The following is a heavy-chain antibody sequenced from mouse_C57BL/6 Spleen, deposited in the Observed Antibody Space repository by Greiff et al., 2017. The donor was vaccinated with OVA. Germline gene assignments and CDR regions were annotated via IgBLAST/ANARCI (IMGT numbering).Heavy chain of an antibody. CDR1: GFTFSSYA. Sequence: EVQRVESGAGLVKPGGSLKLSCAASGFTFSSYAMSWVRQTPEKRLEWVAYISSGGDYIYYADTVKGRFTISRDNARNTLYLQMSSLKSEDTAMYYCTRVNYGSSYVPSYWYFDVWGTGTTVTVSS. J-gene: IGHJ1*03. V-gene: IGHV5-9-1*02. CDR3: TRVNYGSSYVPSYWYFDV. CDR2: ISSGGDYI. D-gene: IGHD1-1*01.